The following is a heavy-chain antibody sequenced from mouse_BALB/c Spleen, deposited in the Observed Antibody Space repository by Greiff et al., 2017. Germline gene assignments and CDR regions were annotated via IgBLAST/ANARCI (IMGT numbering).Heavy chain of an antibody. Sequence: EVQLQQSGPELVKPGASVKIPCKASGYTFTDYNMDWVKQSHGKSLEWIGDINPNNGGTIYNQKFKGKATLTVDKSSSTAYMELRSLTSEDTAVYYCTRDYYGSSHWYFDGWGAGTTVTVSS. D-gene: IGHD1-1*01. J-gene: IGHJ1*01. V-gene: IGHV1-18*01. CDR2: INPNNGGT. CDR3: TRDYYGSSHWYFDG. CDR1: GYTFTDYN.